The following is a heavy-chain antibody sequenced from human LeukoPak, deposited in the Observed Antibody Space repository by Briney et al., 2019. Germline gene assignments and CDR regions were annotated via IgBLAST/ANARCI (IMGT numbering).Heavy chain of an antibody. CDR2: ISGSGGST. J-gene: IGHJ4*02. Sequence: GGSLRLSCAASGFTFSSYAMSWVRQAPGKGLEWVSAISGSGGSTYYADSVKGRFTISRDNSKNTLYLQMNSLRAEDTAVYYRARNPILGYCSSTSCYVFDYWGQGTLVTVSS. CDR3: ARNPILGYCSSTSCYVFDY. V-gene: IGHV3-23*01. CDR1: GFTFSSYA. D-gene: IGHD2-2*01.